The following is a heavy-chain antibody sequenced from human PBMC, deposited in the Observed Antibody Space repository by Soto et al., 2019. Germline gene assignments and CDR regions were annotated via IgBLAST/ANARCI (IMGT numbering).Heavy chain of an antibody. J-gene: IGHJ4*02. CDR1: GDSVSSNTAA. D-gene: IGHD1-26*01. CDR2: TYYRSNWRH. V-gene: IGHV6-1*01. Sequence: SQTLSLTCAISGDSVSSNTAAWNWIRSSPSRGLEWLGRTYYRSNWRHDYAVSVKSRITVNPDTSKNHFSLQLNSVTPDDTAIYYCTRGPRADSSGTGAHWGQGTPVTVSS. CDR3: TRGPRADSSGTGAH.